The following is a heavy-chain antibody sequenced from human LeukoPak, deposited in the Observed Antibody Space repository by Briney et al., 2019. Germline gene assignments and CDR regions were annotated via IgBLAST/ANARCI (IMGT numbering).Heavy chain of an antibody. CDR3: ARARYYYDSSGSHFDY. Sequence: SETPSLTCTVSGGSISSYYWSWIRQPAGKGLEWTGRIYTSGSTNYNPSLKSRVTMSVDTSKNQFSLKLSSVTAADTAVYYCARARYYYDSSGSHFDYWGQGTLVTVSS. J-gene: IGHJ4*02. D-gene: IGHD3-22*01. V-gene: IGHV4-4*07. CDR1: GGSISSYY. CDR2: IYTSGST.